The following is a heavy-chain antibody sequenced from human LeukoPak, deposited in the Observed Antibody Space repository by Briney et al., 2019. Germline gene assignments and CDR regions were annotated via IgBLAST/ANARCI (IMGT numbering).Heavy chain of an antibody. CDR1: GFTVSSNY. D-gene: IGHD6-13*01. J-gene: IGHJ4*02. CDR3: AREWYSSSWPPSYYLDY. CDR2: IYSGGST. Sequence: GGSLRLSCAASGFTVSSNYMSWVRQAPGKGLEWVSVIYSGGSTYYADSVKGRFTISRDNSKNTLYLQMNSLRAEDTAVCYCAREWYSSSWPPSYYLDYWGQGTLVTVSS. V-gene: IGHV3-53*01.